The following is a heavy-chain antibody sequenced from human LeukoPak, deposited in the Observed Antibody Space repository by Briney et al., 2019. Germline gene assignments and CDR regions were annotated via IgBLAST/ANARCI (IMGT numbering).Heavy chain of an antibody. CDR2: ISGTGGST. D-gene: IGHD1-1*01. CDR1: GFTFSNYA. Sequence: GGSLRLSCAASGFTFSNYAMSWVRQAPGKGLEWVSSISGTGGSTYYADSVKGRFTISRDKSNNTLFLQMNSLRAEDTAVYYCAKVRTGHYFDYWGQGTLVTVSS. CDR3: AKVRTGHYFDY. V-gene: IGHV3-23*01. J-gene: IGHJ4*02.